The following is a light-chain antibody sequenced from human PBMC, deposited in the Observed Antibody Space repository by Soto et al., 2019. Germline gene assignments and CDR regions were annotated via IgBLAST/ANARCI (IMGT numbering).Light chain of an antibody. V-gene: IGLV2-23*03. J-gene: IGLJ2*01. Sequence: QSVLTQPASVSGSPGQSITISCTGTSSDVGSYNLVSWYQQHPGKAPKLMIYEGSKRPSGVSNRFSGSKSGNTASLTISGLQPEDEADYYCCSYAGSSTFEVFGGGTKLTVL. CDR1: SSDVGSYNL. CDR2: EGS. CDR3: CSYAGSSTFEV.